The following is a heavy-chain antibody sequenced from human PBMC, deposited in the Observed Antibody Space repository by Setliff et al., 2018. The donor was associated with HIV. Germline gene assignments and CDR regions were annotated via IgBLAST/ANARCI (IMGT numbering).Heavy chain of an antibody. Sequence: SETLSLTCTVSGGSISSYYWSWIRQPPGKGLEWIGYIYTSGSTNYNPSLKSRVTISVDTSKNQFSLKLSSVTAADTAVCYCARQGGYDFWSGYYPYYYGMDVWGQGTTVTVSS. CDR2: IYTSGST. CDR3: ARQGGYDFWSGYYPYYYGMDV. V-gene: IGHV4-4*09. J-gene: IGHJ6*02. D-gene: IGHD3-3*01. CDR1: GGSISSYY.